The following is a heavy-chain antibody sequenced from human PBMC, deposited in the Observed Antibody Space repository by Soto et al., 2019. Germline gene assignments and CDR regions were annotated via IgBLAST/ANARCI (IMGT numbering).Heavy chain of an antibody. D-gene: IGHD3-16*01. J-gene: IGHJ4*02. CDR3: ATWGSIPGDY. V-gene: IGHV3-30-3*01. CDR2: ISYDGSNK. CDR1: GVTFISYA. Sequence: GGALGVSCAASGVTFISYAMHWVRQAPGKGLEWVAVISYDGSNKYYTVSVKGRFTISRDNSKNTLFLQMNSLRAEDTAVYSCATWGSIPGDYWGQGALVTVAS.